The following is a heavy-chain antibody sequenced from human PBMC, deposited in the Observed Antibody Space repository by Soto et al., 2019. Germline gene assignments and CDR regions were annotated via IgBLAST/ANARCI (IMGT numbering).Heavy chain of an antibody. J-gene: IGHJ4*02. CDR3: ARGRYGDY. D-gene: IGHD1-1*01. CDR1: GYTFTSYG. V-gene: IGHV1-18*01. Sequence: QVHLVQSGAEVRKPGASVKVSCKGSGYTFTSYGITWVRQAPGQGLEWMGWISAHNGNTNYAQKLQGRVTVTRDTSTSTAYIELSSLSSDATAVYYCARGRYGDYWGQGALVTVSS. CDR2: ISAHNGNT.